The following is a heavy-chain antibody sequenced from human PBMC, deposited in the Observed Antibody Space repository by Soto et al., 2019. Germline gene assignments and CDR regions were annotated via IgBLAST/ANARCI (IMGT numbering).Heavy chain of an antibody. V-gene: IGHV3-73*02. D-gene: IGHD3-3*01. CDR3: GYDFWSGYYSVGQTSGMDV. CDR2: IRDKVNKYAT. J-gene: IGHJ6*02. CDR1: GFTFSGSA. Sequence: EVQLVESGGGLVQPGGSLKLSCAASGFTFSGSAIHWVRQASGKGLEWVGRIRDKVNKYATAYAASVTGRFTISRDDSKNMAYLLMNSLKTDDTAVYYCGYDFWSGYYSVGQTSGMDVWGQGTTVTVSS.